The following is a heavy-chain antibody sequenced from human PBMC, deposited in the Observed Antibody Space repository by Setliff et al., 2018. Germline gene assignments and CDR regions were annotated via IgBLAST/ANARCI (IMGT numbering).Heavy chain of an antibody. CDR3: ARTGTYRYFDY. D-gene: IGHD1-26*01. Sequence: KPSETLSLTCNVSGASINTGTYYWAWIRQPPGKGLEWIGRIHYGGTTYYNASLKSRVTISVDTSKNQFSLRLNSVTAADTAVYYCARTGTYRYFDYWSQGTLVTVSS. V-gene: IGHV4-39*01. CDR1: GASINTGTYY. CDR2: IHYGGTT. J-gene: IGHJ4*02.